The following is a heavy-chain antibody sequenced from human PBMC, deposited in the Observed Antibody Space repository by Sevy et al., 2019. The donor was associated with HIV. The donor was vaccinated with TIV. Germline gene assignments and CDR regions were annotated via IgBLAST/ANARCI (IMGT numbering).Heavy chain of an antibody. CDR1: GFTFNNYG. V-gene: IGHV3-33*01. Sequence: GGSLRLSCTVSGFTFNNYGMHWVRQTPGRGLEWVSGLWYDGTNKFYADSVQGRFTISRDNTMNTLYLQMDSLRVDDTGVYYWVRDWGGGATPYFDYWGQGALVTVSS. CDR3: VRDWGGGATPYFDY. D-gene: IGHD3-16*01. J-gene: IGHJ4*02. CDR2: LWYDGTNK.